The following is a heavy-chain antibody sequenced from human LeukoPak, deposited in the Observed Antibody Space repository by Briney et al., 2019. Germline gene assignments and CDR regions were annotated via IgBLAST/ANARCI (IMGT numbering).Heavy chain of an antibody. J-gene: IGHJ4*02. V-gene: IGHV4-39*01. D-gene: IGHD6-6*01. CDR1: GGSISSSSYY. Sequence: PSETLSLTRTVSGGSISSSSYYWGWIRQPPGKGLEWIGSIYYSGSTYYNPSLKSRVTISVDTSKNQFSLKLSSVTAADTAVYYCARRLVWHSSSASPVDYWGRGTLVTVSS. CDR3: ARRLVWHSSSASPVDY. CDR2: IYYSGST.